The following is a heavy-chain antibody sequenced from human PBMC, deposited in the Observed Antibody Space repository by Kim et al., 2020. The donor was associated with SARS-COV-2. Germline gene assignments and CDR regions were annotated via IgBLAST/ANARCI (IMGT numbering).Heavy chain of an antibody. CDR2: LYYSGST. D-gene: IGHD5-18*01. CDR3: ARHRGYSSGYNGMDV. V-gene: IGHV4-39*01. Sequence: LETLSLTCTVSGGSISSSSNYWGWIRQSPGKGLEWIGSLYYSGSTYYNPSLKSRVTISGDTSKNQFSLNLNSVTAADTAVYHCARHRGYSSGYNGMDVWGQGTTVTVSS. J-gene: IGHJ6*02. CDR1: GGSISSSSNY.